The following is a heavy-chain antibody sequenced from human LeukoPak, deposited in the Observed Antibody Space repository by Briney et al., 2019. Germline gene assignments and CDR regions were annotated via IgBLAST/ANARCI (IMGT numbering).Heavy chain of an antibody. J-gene: IGHJ4*02. Sequence: GGSLRLSCAASGFTFNNYNMNWVRQAPGRALEWVSSITSSGTYIFYADSVKGRFTISRDNSKNTLYLQMNSLRAEDTAVYYCAKFLLRATPYFDYWGQGTLVTVSS. V-gene: IGHV3-21*04. CDR3: AKFLLRATPYFDY. CDR1: GFTFNNYN. D-gene: IGHD2-15*01. CDR2: ITSSGTYI.